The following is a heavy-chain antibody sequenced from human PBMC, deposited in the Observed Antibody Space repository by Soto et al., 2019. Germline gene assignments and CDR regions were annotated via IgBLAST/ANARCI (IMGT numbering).Heavy chain of an antibody. CDR3: ARSGGSYYTNFDS. Sequence: SVKFSCEAYADTFTCYTVTWVRQAPGQGLEWVGRVIPILGASNFAQKFQGRVTISADKSADTAYMVLTALTSEDTAVYYCARSGGSYYTNFDSWGQETLVTVSS. CDR2: VIPILGAS. J-gene: IGHJ4*02. D-gene: IGHD3-10*01. V-gene: IGHV1-69*08. CDR1: ADTFTCYT.